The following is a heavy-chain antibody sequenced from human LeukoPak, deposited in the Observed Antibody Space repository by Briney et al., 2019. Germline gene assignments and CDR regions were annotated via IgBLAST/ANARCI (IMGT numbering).Heavy chain of an antibody. CDR2: LSYDGSDK. Sequence: GGSLRLSCVASGFSFSGFSMHWVRQAPGKGLEWVAFLSYDGSDKYYADSVMGRFTISRDNSKNTVYLEVNRPTHEDTAVYYCAGDPSRIAVAGGRLDYWGQGTPVIVSS. V-gene: IGHV3-30*04. J-gene: IGHJ4*02. D-gene: IGHD6-19*01. CDR3: AGDPSRIAVAGGRLDY. CDR1: GFSFSGFS.